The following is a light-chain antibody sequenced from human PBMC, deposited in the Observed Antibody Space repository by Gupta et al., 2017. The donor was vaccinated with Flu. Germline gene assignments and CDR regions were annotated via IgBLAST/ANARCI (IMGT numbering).Light chain of an antibody. J-gene: IGKJ5*01. Sequence: DIQMTQSPYSLSASVRDRVTITCQASQDISNYLNWYQQKPGKAPKLLIYDASNLETGVPSRFSGSGSGTDFTFTISSLQPEDIATYYCQQYDNLPPFTFGQGTRLEIK. CDR1: QDISNY. V-gene: IGKV1-33*01. CDR2: DAS. CDR3: QQYDNLPPFT.